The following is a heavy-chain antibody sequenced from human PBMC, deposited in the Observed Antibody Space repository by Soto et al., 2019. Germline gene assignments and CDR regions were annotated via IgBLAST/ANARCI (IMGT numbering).Heavy chain of an antibody. Sequence: SETLSLTCTVSGGSISSGDYYWSWIRQPPGMGLEWIGYIYYSGSTYYNPSLKSRVTISVDTSKNQFSLKLSSVTAADTAVYYCARDRLARGIPVAGRIDYWGQGALVTVSA. D-gene: IGHD6-19*01. CDR1: GGSISSGDYY. V-gene: IGHV4-30-4*01. CDR2: IYYSGST. CDR3: ARDRLARGIPVAGRIDY. J-gene: IGHJ4*02.